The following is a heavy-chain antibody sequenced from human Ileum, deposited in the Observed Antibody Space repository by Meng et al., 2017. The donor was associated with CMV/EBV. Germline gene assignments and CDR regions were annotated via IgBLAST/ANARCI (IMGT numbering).Heavy chain of an antibody. Sequence: GESLKISCAASGFTFNNYWMSWVRQTPEKGLEWVANIKQDGSVKHYVDSVKGRFSISRDNHDNSLHLEMNSLRVEDTAVYYCARNARGHDSGGGADVNFDYWGQGTLVTVSS. CDR1: GFTFNNYW. J-gene: IGHJ4*02. CDR3: ARNARGHDSGGGADVNFDY. D-gene: IGHD2-21*01. CDR2: IKQDGSVK. V-gene: IGHV3-7*03.